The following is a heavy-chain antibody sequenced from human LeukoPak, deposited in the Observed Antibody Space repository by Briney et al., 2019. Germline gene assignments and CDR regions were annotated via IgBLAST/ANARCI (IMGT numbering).Heavy chain of an antibody. CDR1: GFTFSSYA. V-gene: IGHV3-23*01. J-gene: IGHJ4*02. Sequence: GGSLRLSCAASGFTFSSYAMSWVRQAPGMGLEWVSAISGSGGSTYYADSVKGRFTISRDNSKNTLYLQMNSLRAEDTAVYYCAKDHDSDLSAFDYWGQGTLVTVSS. CDR2: ISGSGGST. CDR3: AKDHDSDLSAFDY. D-gene: IGHD3-3*01.